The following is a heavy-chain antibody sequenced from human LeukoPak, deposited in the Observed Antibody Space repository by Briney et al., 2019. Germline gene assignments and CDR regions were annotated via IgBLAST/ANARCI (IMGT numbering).Heavy chain of an antibody. Sequence: PGGSLRLSCAASGFIFSNAWMNWVRQAPGKGLEWVGRIKSKSEGGTTDYAAPVKGRFTISRDDSQNTVDLQISSLTAADTAMYFCTTTYIVASPRKFGDSWGEGT. J-gene: IGHJ4*02. D-gene: IGHD5-12*01. CDR3: TTTYIVASPRKFGDS. CDR2: IKSKSEGGTT. V-gene: IGHV3-15*01. CDR1: GFIFSNAW.